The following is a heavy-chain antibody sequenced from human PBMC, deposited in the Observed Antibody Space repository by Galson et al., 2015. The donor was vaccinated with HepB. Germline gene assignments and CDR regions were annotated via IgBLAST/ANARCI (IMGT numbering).Heavy chain of an antibody. CDR1: GFTFNNYA. Sequence: SLRLSCAASGFTFNNYAMHWVRQAPGKGLEFVSAISSSGIGTSYSNSVKGRFTISRDNSKNTLYLQMGSLRAEDMAVYYCARGPYCSSNSCYFVSAYYYGMDVWGQGTTVTVSS. D-gene: IGHD2-2*01. J-gene: IGHJ6*02. CDR2: ISSSGIGT. V-gene: IGHV3-64*01. CDR3: ARGPYCSSNSCYFVSAYYYGMDV.